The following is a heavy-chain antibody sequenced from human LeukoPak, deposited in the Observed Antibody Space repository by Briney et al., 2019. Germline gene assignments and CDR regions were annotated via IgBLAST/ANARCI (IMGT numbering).Heavy chain of an antibody. CDR1: GFTFSSYW. D-gene: IGHD1-14*01. CDR2: IKQDGGEK. CDR3: AGSGISVSWMGTDV. Sequence: PGGSLRLSCAASGFTFSSYWMSWVRQAPGKGLEWVANIKQDGGEKYYVDSVKGRFTISRDNSKNTLYLQMNSLRTEDMAVYYCAGSGISVSWMGTDVWGQGTTVTVSS. V-gene: IGHV3-7*01. J-gene: IGHJ6*02.